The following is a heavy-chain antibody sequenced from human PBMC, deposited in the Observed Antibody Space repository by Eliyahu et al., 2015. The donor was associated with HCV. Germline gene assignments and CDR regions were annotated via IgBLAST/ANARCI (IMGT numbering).Heavy chain of an antibody. V-gene: IGHV3-43*01. Sequence: EVQLVESGGVVVQPGGSLRLSXXASGFXXXDYTMHWVRQAPGKGLEXVSFITADATGTYYTDSVRGRFTISRDNSKDSLFLQMNNLTAHDTALYYCARDPRGYTSAYYFDFWGRGTLVTVSS. D-gene: IGHD5-18*01. CDR1: GFXXXDYT. CDR3: ARDPRGYTSAYYFDF. J-gene: IGHJ4*02. CDR2: ITADATGT.